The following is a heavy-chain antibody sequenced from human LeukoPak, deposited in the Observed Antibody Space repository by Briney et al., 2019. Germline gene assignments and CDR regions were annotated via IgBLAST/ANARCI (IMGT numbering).Heavy chain of an antibody. CDR3: AKDIAAAGTGAGFDY. J-gene: IGHJ4*02. CDR2: IYSGGGT. V-gene: IGHV3-53*05. Sequence: GGSLRLSCAASGFTVSSNYMSWVRQAPGKGLEWVSVIYSGGGTYYVDSVKGRFTISRDNAKNSLYLQMNSLRAEDMALYYCAKDIAAAGTGAGFDYWGQGTLVTVSS. D-gene: IGHD6-13*01. CDR1: GFTVSSNY.